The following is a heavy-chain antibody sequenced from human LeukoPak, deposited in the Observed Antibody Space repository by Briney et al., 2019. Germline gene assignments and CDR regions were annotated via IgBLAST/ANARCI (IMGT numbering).Heavy chain of an antibody. CDR1: GLTLSSYY. V-gene: IGHV3-48*03. CDR2: ISSSGSTI. J-gene: IGHJ6*04. Sequence: GGSLRLSCAASGLTLSSYYMNWVRQTPGKGLEWVSYISSSGSTIYYADSVKGRFTISRDNAKNSLYLQMNSLRAEDTAVYYCAELGITMIGGVWGKGTTVTISS. CDR3: AELGITMIGGV. D-gene: IGHD3-10*02.